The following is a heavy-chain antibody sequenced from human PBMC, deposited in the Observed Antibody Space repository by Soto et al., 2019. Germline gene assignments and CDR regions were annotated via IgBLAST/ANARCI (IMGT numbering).Heavy chain of an antibody. CDR3: AKDIEEVVYYYGMDV. CDR2: ISNSGGST. V-gene: IGHV3-23*01. CDR1: GFTFSGYA. J-gene: IGHJ6*02. Sequence: EVHLLQSGGDLVQPGGSLRLSCAASGFTFSGYAMSWVRQAPGKGLEWVSGISNSGGSTFYSDSVKGRFTISRDNSENTLFLQMNSLRAEDTAVYFCAKDIEEVVYYYGMDVWGHGTTVTVSS. D-gene: IGHD1-26*01.